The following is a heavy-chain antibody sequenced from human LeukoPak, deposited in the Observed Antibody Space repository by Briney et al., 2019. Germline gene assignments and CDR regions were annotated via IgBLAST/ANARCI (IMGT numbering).Heavy chain of an antibody. J-gene: IGHJ4*02. CDR2: ISDDVINK. Sequence: PGGSLRLSCAAPGFTFSSYAMHWVRQAPGKGLEWVAVISDDVINKYYADSVKGRFTISRDNSKNTLYLQMNSLRAEDTAVYYCARAPYDYGDYLVYWGQGTLVTVSS. CDR1: GFTFSSYA. D-gene: IGHD4-17*01. V-gene: IGHV3-30-3*01. CDR3: ARAPYDYGDYLVY.